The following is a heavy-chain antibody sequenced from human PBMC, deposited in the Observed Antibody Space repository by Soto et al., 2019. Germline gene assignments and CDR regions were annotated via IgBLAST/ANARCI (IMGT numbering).Heavy chain of an antibody. CDR2: INTKTGGT. J-gene: IGHJ3*02. CDR3: ATDKVAFDM. D-gene: IGHD3-9*01. V-gene: IGHV1-2*02. CDR1: GYIXTGYY. Sequence: SXKVSFKASGYIXTGYYRKLVRQAPGQGLEWMGWINTKTGGTKYAQKFQGRVTITRETSINTAYMEVSRLRYDDTAVYYFATDKVAFDMWGQGTMVTVSS.